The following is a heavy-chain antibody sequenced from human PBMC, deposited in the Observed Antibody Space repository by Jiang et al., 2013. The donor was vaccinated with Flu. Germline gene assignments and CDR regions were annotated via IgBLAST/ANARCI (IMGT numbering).Heavy chain of an antibody. CDR2: TYYRSKWYN. Sequence: ISGDSVSSNSAAWNWIRQSPSRGLEWLGRTYYRSKWYNDYAVSVKSRITINPDTSKNQFSLQLNSVTPEDTAVYYCARDRAVAGKATLDYWGQGTLVTVSS. V-gene: IGHV6-1*01. CDR1: GDSVSSNSAA. CDR3: ARDRAVAGKATLDY. J-gene: IGHJ4*02. D-gene: IGHD6-19*01.